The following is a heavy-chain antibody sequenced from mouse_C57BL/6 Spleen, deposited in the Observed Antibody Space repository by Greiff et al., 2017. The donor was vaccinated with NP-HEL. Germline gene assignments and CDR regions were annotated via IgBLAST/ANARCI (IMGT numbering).Heavy chain of an antibody. CDR3: ARTDGSSFDY. V-gene: IGHV1-63*01. D-gene: IGHD1-1*01. CDR1: GYTFTNYW. CDR2: IYPGGGYT. Sequence: QVQLKESGAELVRPGTSVKMSCKASGYTFTNYWIGWAKQRPGHGLEWIGDIYPGGGYTNYNEKFKGKATLTADKSSSTAYMQFSSLTSEDSAIYYCARTDGSSFDYWGQGTTLTVSS. J-gene: IGHJ2*01.